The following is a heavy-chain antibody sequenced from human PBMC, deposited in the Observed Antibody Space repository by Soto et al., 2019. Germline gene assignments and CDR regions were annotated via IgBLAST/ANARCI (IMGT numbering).Heavy chain of an antibody. V-gene: IGHV3-74*01. J-gene: IGHJ3*01. CDR1: GFTFSSYW. D-gene: IGHD4-4*01. Sequence: EVQLVESGGGLVQPGGSLRLSCAASGFTFSSYWMHWVRQAPGKGLVWVSRVNSDGSSTSYADSVKGRFTISRDNAKDPVYLQMNRLRAECTGVYCCAREGNYSVCYGNYHDAFDYRGQGTMVTVSS. CDR3: AREGNYSVCYGNYHDAFDY. CDR2: VNSDGSST.